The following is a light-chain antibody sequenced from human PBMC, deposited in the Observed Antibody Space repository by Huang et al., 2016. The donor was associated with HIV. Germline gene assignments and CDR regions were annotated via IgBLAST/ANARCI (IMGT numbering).Light chain of an antibody. Sequence: IVMTQSPATLSLSPGEIATLSCRASQDIGSNLDWYQQKLGPDPRLLIYDTSTRATGIPARFSGSGSATEFTLTISSTQSEDFAVYYCQQYNSGGTFGQETKLEIK. CDR1: QDIGSN. V-gene: IGKV3-15*01. J-gene: IGKJ2*01. CDR2: DTS. CDR3: QQYNSGGT.